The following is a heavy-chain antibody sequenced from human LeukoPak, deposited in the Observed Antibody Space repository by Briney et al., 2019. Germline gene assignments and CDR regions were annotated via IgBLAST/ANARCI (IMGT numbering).Heavy chain of an antibody. CDR3: AKDSGPVREASDAFDI. J-gene: IGHJ3*02. V-gene: IGHV3-23*01. CDR1: GFTFSSYA. Sequence: GGSLRLSCAASGFTFSSYAMSWVRQAPGKGLEWVSAISGSGDSTYYADSVKGRFTISRDNSKNTLYLQMNSLRAEDTAVYYCAKDSGPVREASDAFDIWGQGTMVTVSS. CDR2: ISGSGDST. D-gene: IGHD1-26*01.